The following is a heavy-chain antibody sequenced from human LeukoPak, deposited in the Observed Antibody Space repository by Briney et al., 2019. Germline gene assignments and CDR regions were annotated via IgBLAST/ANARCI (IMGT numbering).Heavy chain of an antibody. CDR2: ISSSSSYI. Sequence: GGSLRLFCAASGFTFSSYSMNWVRQAPGKGLEWVSSISSSSSYIYYADSVKGRFTISRDNAKNSLYLQMNSLRAEDTAVYYCARDRPDYSIFGVVIMDPTHFDYWGQGTLVTVSS. CDR1: GFTFSSYS. D-gene: IGHD3-3*01. V-gene: IGHV3-21*01. J-gene: IGHJ4*02. CDR3: ARDRPDYSIFGVVIMDPTHFDY.